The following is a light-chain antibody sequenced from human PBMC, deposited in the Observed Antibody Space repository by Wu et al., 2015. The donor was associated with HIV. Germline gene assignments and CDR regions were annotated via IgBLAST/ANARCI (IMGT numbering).Light chain of an antibody. Sequence: DIQLTQSPSFLSASVGDRVTITCRASQGISHFLGWYQQKPGKAPKLLIYAASTLQSGVPSRFSGSGSGTEFTLTISSLQPDDFATYYCQQYNSLWTFGQGTKVEIK. CDR2: AAS. CDR1: QGISHF. J-gene: IGKJ1*01. V-gene: IGKV1-9*01. CDR3: QQYNSLWT.